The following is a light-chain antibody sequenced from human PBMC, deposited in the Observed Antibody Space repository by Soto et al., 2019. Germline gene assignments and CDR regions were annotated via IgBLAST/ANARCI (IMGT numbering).Light chain of an antibody. CDR3: QQYYSYPRT. Sequence: AIRMTQSPSSLSASTGDRVTITCRASQGFSSYLAWYQQKPGKAPKLLIYAASTLQSGVPSRFSGSGSGTDFTLTISCLQSEDFATYYCQQYYSYPRTFGQGTKVEIK. CDR2: AAS. V-gene: IGKV1-8*01. J-gene: IGKJ1*01. CDR1: QGFSSY.